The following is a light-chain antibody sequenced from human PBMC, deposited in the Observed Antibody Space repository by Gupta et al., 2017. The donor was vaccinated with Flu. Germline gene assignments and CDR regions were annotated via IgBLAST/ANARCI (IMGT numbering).Light chain of an antibody. J-gene: IGKJ1*01. Sequence: EIVMTQSPATLSLSPGERATLSCRASQSVSNNLAWYQQKPGQAPRLLIYGPSTRAADIPARFSGRGSGTEFTLTISSLQSEDFAIYYCQHYDKWPWTFGQGTKVEIK. CDR1: QSVSNN. V-gene: IGKV3-15*01. CDR3: QHYDKWPWT. CDR2: GPS.